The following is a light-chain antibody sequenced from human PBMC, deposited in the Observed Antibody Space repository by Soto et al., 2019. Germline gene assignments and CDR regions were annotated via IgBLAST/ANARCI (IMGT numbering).Light chain of an antibody. J-gene: IGKJ1*01. CDR1: QSVATSQ. CDR2: GAS. V-gene: IGKV3-20*01. CDR3: QQFASSPRK. Sequence: EIVLTQSPGTLSLSPGERATLFCRASQSVATSQLAWYQQKPGQAPRLLIGASSRATGVPDRFIASGSGTDFPVTISRLEPEDLEVYYGQQFASSPRKFGRGTTVEIK.